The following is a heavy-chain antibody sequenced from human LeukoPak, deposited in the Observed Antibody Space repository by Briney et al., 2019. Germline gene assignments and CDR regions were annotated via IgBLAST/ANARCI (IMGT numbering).Heavy chain of an antibody. V-gene: IGHV1-18*01. Sequence: ASVKVSCKASGYTFTSYGISWVRQAPGQGLEWMGWISANDGNTDYPQKLQGRVTMTTDTSTSTAYMELRSLRSDDTTVYYCARESHVTREDYWGQGTLVTVSS. J-gene: IGHJ4*02. CDR3: ARESHVTREDY. D-gene: IGHD3-10*01. CDR2: ISANDGNT. CDR1: GYTFTSYG.